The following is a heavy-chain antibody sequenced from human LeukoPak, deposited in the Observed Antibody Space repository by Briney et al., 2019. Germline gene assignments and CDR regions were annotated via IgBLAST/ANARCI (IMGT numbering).Heavy chain of an antibody. CDR1: GFTFSSYW. Sequence: PGGSLRLSCAASGFTFSSYWMHWVRQAPGKGLVWVSRINSDGSSTSYADSVKGRFTISRDNAKNTLYLQMNSLRAEDTSVYYCARERGSPSRGYSYGAWGQGTLVTVSS. D-gene: IGHD5-18*01. J-gene: IGHJ5*02. V-gene: IGHV3-74*01. CDR3: ARERGSPSRGYSYGA. CDR2: INSDGSST.